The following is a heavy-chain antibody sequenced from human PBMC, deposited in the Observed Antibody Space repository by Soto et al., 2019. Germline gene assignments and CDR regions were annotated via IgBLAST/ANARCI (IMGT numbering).Heavy chain of an antibody. CDR1: GFSFSVYS. CDR2: ISGSSSTI. D-gene: IGHD3-22*01. V-gene: IGHV3-48*02. Sequence: EVQLVESGGGLVQPGGSLRLSCAASGFSFSVYSMNWVRQAPGKGLEWVSYISGSSSTIYYADSVKGRFTISRDNAKNSLHLQLSSLRDEDTAIYYCARESSGYPDSWGQGTLVTVSS. J-gene: IGHJ4*02. CDR3: ARESSGYPDS.